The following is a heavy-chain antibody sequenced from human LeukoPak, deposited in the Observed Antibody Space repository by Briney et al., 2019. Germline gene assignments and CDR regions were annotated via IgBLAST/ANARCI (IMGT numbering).Heavy chain of an antibody. Sequence: GASVKVSCKASGFTFSYSAMQWMRQARGQRPEWIGWIVIGSGDTTYAQKFQERVTITRDMSTSTAYMELSSLRSEDTAVYYCARDKKGNYYDSSGYFDYWGQGTLVTVSS. D-gene: IGHD3-22*01. CDR1: GFTFSYSA. V-gene: IGHV1-58*02. CDR2: IVIGSGDT. CDR3: ARDKKGNYYDSSGYFDY. J-gene: IGHJ4*02.